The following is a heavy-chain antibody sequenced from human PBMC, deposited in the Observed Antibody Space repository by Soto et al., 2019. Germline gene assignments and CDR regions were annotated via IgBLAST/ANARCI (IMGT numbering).Heavy chain of an antibody. CDR3: ARGKRGNWNPDY. CDR1: GGSVSSYY. V-gene: IGHV4-59*02. J-gene: IGHJ4*02. D-gene: IGHD1-1*01. CDR2: ISYSGST. Sequence: SETLSLTCTVSGGSVSSYYWSWIRQPPGKGLEWIGYISYSGSTNYNPSLKSRVTMSLDTSKNQFSLKLSSVTAADTAVYYCARGKRGNWNPDYWGQGTLVTVSS.